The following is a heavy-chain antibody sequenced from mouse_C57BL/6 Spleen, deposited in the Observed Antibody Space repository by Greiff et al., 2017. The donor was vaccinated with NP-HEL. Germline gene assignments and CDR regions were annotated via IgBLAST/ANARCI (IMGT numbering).Heavy chain of an antibody. Sequence: QVQLQQPGAELVMPGASVKLSCKASGYTFTSYWMHWVKQRPGQGLEWIGEIDPSDSYTNYNQKFKGKSTLTVDKSSSTAYMQLSSLTSEDSAVYYCARSGGIYYYGSSPFCYAMDYWGQGTSVTVSS. CDR1: GYTFTSYW. CDR2: IDPSDSYT. D-gene: IGHD1-1*01. J-gene: IGHJ4*01. V-gene: IGHV1-69*01. CDR3: ARSGGIYYYGSSPFCYAMDY.